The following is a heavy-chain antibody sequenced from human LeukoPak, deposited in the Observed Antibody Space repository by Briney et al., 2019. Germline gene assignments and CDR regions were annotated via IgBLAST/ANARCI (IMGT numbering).Heavy chain of an antibody. D-gene: IGHD3-3*01. CDR2: INPNSGGT. Sequence: ASVKVSCKASGYTFTGYYMHWVRQAPGQGLEWMGWINPNSGGTNYAQKFQGRVTMTRDTSISTAYMELSRLRSDDTAVYYCARAIFGVVNWFDPWGQGTLVTVSS. CDR1: GYTFTGYY. CDR3: ARAIFGVVNWFDP. J-gene: IGHJ5*02. V-gene: IGHV1-2*02.